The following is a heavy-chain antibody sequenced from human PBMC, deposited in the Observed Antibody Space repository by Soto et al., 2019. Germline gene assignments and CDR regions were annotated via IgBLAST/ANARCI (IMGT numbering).Heavy chain of an antibody. CDR1: GGTFNNHA. D-gene: IGHD5-12*01. CDR2: IIPIFGTS. J-gene: IGHJ5*02. CDR3: VRGNMREMATLLRDKWFDP. Sequence: QVQLVQSGAEVKKPGSSVKVSCTASGGTFNNHAITWVRQAPGQGLEWMGGIIPIFGTSNYAQKFQGRVTITADESTRTAYMELSSLRSEDTAVYYCVRGNMREMATLLRDKWFDPWGQGTLVTVSS. V-gene: IGHV1-69*01.